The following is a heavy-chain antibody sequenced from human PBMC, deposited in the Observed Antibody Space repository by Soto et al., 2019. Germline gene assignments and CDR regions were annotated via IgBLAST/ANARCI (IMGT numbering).Heavy chain of an antibody. CDR2: ISSSSSYI. CDR1: GFTFSSYS. V-gene: IGHV3-21*01. CDR3: ARDGDYVWGSYRWSDAFDI. J-gene: IGHJ3*02. Sequence: PGGSLRLSCAASGFTFSSYSMNWVRQAQGKGLEWVSSISSSSSYIYYADSVKGRFTISRDNAKNSLYLQMNSLRAEDTAVYYCARDGDYVWGSYRWSDAFDIWGQGTMVTVSS. D-gene: IGHD3-16*02.